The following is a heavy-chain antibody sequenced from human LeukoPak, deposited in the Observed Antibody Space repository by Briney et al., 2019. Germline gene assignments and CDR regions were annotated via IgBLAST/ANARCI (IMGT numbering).Heavy chain of an antibody. D-gene: IGHD4-17*01. V-gene: IGHV3-21*01. CDR3: ARDLYGDYSFDY. Sequence: NPGGSLRLSCAASGFTFSSYAMSWVRQAPGKGLEWVSSISSSSTYIYYADSVKGRFTVSRDNAKNSLYLQMNSLRAEDTAVYYCARDLYGDYSFDYWGQGTLVTVSS. CDR2: ISSSSTYI. CDR1: GFTFSSYA. J-gene: IGHJ4*02.